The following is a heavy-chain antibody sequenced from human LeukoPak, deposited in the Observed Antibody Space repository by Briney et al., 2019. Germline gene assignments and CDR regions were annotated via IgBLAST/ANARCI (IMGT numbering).Heavy chain of an antibody. CDR3: ARKHSSGYSGGLYYFDY. J-gene: IGHJ4*02. Sequence: GESLKISCKGSGYSFTSYWIGWVRQMPGKGLEWMGIIYPGDSDTRYSPSFQGQVTISADKSISTAYLQWSSLKASDTAMYYCARKHSSGYSGGLYYFDYWGQGTLVTVSS. D-gene: IGHD3-22*01. CDR2: IYPGDSDT. CDR1: GYSFTSYW. V-gene: IGHV5-51*01.